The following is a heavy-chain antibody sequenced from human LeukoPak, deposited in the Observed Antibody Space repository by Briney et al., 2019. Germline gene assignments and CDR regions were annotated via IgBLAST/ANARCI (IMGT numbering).Heavy chain of an antibody. CDR1: GGSISTYY. V-gene: IGHV4-59*01. Sequence: PSETLSLTCTVSGGSISTYYWSWIRQPPGKGLDWIGSFYYTGSTNYNPSLRSRVTISLDTSKNQISLRLSSVTAADTAVYYCARLWDSSSSLDYWGQGTLVTVSS. CDR2: FYYTGST. J-gene: IGHJ4*02. D-gene: IGHD6-6*01. CDR3: ARLWDSSSSLDY.